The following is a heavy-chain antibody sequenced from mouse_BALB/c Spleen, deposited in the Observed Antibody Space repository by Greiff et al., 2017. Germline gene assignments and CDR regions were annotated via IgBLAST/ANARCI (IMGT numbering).Heavy chain of an antibody. V-gene: IGHV1-9*01. D-gene: IGHD2-1*01. Sequence: QVQLQQSGAELMKPGASVKISCKATGYTFSSYWIEWVKQRPGHGLEWIGEILPGSGSTNYNEKFKGKATFTADTSSNTAYMQLSSLTSEDSAVYYCARLGNWFAYWGQGTLVTVSA. J-gene: IGHJ3*01. CDR1: GYTFSSYW. CDR2: ILPGSGST. CDR3: ARLGNWFAY.